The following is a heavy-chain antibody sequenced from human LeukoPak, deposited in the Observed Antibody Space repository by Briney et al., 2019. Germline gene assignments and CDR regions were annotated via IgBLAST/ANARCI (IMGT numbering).Heavy chain of an antibody. CDR1: GFTFSSYG. D-gene: IGHD1-26*01. Sequence: GGSLRLSCAASGFTFSSYGMHWVRQAPGKGLEWVAVISYDGSNKYYADSVKGRFTISRDDSKNTLYLQMNSLRAEDTAVYYCAKDRAYSGSYWGRGFDYWGQGTLVTVSS. CDR2: ISYDGSNK. V-gene: IGHV3-30*18. CDR3: AKDRAYSGSYWGRGFDY. J-gene: IGHJ4*02.